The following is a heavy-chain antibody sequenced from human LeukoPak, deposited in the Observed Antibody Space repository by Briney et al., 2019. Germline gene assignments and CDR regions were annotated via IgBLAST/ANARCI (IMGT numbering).Heavy chain of an antibody. J-gene: IGHJ6*02. CDR2: IYYSGST. CDR3: ARDGPITMTSYYYYYGMDV. CDR1: GGSISSYY. Sequence: PSETLSLTCTVSGGSISSYYWSWIRQPPGKGLEWIGYIYYSGSTNYNPSLKSRVTISVDASKNQFSLKLSSVTAADTAVYYCARDGPITMTSYYYYYGMDVWGQGTTVTVSS. D-gene: IGHD3-22*01. V-gene: IGHV4-59*01.